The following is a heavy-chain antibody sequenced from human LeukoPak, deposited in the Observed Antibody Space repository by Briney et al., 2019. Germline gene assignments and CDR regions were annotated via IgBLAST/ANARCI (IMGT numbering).Heavy chain of an antibody. CDR1: GGSISSGSYY. J-gene: IGHJ4*02. CDR3: ARARGYIVVDY. D-gene: IGHD5-12*01. Sequence: TASETLSLTCTVSGGSISSGSYYWSWIRQPAGKGLEWIGRIYTSGSTNYNPSLKRRVTISVDTSKNQFSLKLSSVTAADTAVYYCARARGYIVVDYWGQGTLVTVSS. CDR2: IYTSGST. V-gene: IGHV4-61*02.